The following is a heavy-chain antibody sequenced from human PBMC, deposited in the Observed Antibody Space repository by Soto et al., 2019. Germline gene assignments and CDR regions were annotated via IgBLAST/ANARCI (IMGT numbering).Heavy chain of an antibody. CDR2: ISGSGGST. Sequence: GGSLRLSCAASGFTFSSYAMSWVRQAPGKGLEWVSAISGSGGSTYYADSVKGRFTIARDNSKNTLYLQMNSLRAEDTAVYYCAKVGGDWNYLCWFDPWGQGTLVTVSS. CDR1: GFTFSSYA. D-gene: IGHD1-7*01. J-gene: IGHJ5*02. V-gene: IGHV3-23*01. CDR3: AKVGGDWNYLCWFDP.